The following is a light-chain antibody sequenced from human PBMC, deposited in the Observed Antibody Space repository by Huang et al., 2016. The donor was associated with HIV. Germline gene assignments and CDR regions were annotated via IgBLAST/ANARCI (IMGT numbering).Light chain of an antibody. CDR2: WAS. J-gene: IGKJ1*01. Sequence: DIVMTQSPDSLAVSLGERATINCKSSQSVLYSSNNKNYLAWYQQKPGQPPKLLIYWASTRESGVPDLFTGSGSGTDFTLTISSLQAEDVALYYCQQYYSTPPTFGQGTKVEIK. CDR1: QSVLYSSNNKNY. CDR3: QQYYSTPPT. V-gene: IGKV4-1*01.